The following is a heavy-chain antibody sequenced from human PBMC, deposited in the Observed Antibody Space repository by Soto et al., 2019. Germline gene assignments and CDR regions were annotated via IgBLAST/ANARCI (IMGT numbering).Heavy chain of an antibody. Sequence: QVQLQESGPGLVKPSQTLSLTGTVSGGSISSGGYYWSWIRQHPGTGLEWIGYIYYSGSTYYNPYLKSRVTISVDTSKNQFSLKLSSVTAADTAVSYCARVCGDYDDAFDLWGQGTMVTVSS. CDR1: GGSISSGGYY. CDR3: ARVCGDYDDAFDL. J-gene: IGHJ3*01. V-gene: IGHV4-31*03. D-gene: IGHD2-21*02. CDR2: IYYSGST.